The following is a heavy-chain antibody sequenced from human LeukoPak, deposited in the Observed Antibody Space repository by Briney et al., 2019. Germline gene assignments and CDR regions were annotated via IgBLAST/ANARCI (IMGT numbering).Heavy chain of an antibody. J-gene: IGHJ4*02. Sequence: ASVKETCKAPGYTFTGYYMHWVRQPPGQGLEWMGWINPNSGGTNYAQNFQGRVTMARDTSISTAYMELSRLRSDDTAVYYCAILEPITMVRGVTITYFDYWGQGKLGSVSS. CDR3: AILEPITMVRGVTITYFDY. CDR1: GYTFTGYY. V-gene: IGHV1-2*02. CDR2: INPNSGGT. D-gene: IGHD3-10*01.